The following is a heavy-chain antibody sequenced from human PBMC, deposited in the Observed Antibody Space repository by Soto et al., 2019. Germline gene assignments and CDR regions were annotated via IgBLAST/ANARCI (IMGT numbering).Heavy chain of an antibody. V-gene: IGHV1-3*01. J-gene: IGHJ4*02. Sequence: QVQLVQSGAEVKKPGASVRLSCKVSGKSFDNFGVHWVRQTPGQRPEWMGRINVGDDKTKYSEKFQGRVIVTYDTSATTAYMELRALSSEDTAVYYCARAKYDYIWGSYHPFDQWAQGAQVTVAS. CDR1: GKSFDNFG. CDR3: ARAKYDYIWGSYHPFDQ. D-gene: IGHD3-16*02. CDR2: INVGDDKT.